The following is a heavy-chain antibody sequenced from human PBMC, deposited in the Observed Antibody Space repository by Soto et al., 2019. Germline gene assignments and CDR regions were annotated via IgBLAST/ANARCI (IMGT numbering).Heavy chain of an antibody. CDR1: GGSFSGYY. CDR2: INHSGST. Sequence: QVQLQQWGAGLLKPLETLSLTCAVYGGSFSGYYWSWIRQPPGKGLEWIGEINHSGSTNYNPSLQSPVTIPLDTSKHQFSLKLSSVTAADTAVYYCARGNSSRLGWFDPWGQGTLVTVSS. CDR3: ARGNSSRLGWFDP. V-gene: IGHV4-34*01. J-gene: IGHJ5*02. D-gene: IGHD6-13*01.